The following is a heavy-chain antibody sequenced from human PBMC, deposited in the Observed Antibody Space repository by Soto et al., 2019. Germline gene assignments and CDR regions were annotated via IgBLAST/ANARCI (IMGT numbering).Heavy chain of an antibody. V-gene: IGHV3-30*18. J-gene: IGHJ6*02. Sequence: PGGSLRLSCGGSGFTLSNYGMPRGRPAPGKGRGGLALISYDGSNKYYADSVKGRFTISRDTSKNTLYLQMNSPRAEDTAVYYCAKDLRHYYGSGNKLYYGMDVWGQGTTVTVSS. CDR1: GFTLSNYG. D-gene: IGHD3-10*01. CDR3: AKDLRHYYGSGNKLYYGMDV. CDR2: ISYDGSNK.